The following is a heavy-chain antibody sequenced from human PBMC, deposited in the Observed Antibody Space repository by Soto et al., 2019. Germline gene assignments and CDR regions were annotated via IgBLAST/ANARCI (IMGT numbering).Heavy chain of an antibody. CDR3: AANQTPTCGDLKYYYYYYYMDV. CDR1: GFTFTSSA. V-gene: IGHV1-58*02. J-gene: IGHJ6*03. Sequence: QMQLVQSGPEVKKPGTSVKVSCKASGFTFTSSAMQWVRQARGQRLEWIGWIVVGSGNTNYAQKVQERVTITRDMSTRTAYMELSSLRSEDTAVYYCAANQTPTCGDLKYYYYYYYMDVWGKGTTVTVSS. D-gene: IGHD4-17*01. CDR2: IVVGSGNT.